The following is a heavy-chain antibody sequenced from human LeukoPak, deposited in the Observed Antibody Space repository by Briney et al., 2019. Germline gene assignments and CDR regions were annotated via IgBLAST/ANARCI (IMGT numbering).Heavy chain of an antibody. D-gene: IGHD3-10*01. Sequence: ASVKVSCKASGYTFTNYYMHWVRQAPGQGLEWMGIIHPSGGSTNYAQKLQGRVTMTRDTSTSTVYMELSSLRFEDTAVYYCARAPVYYYGSGSYYGGDYWGQGTLVTVSS. CDR2: IHPSGGST. CDR1: GYTFTNYY. J-gene: IGHJ4*02. V-gene: IGHV1-46*04. CDR3: ARAPVYYYGSGSYYGGDY.